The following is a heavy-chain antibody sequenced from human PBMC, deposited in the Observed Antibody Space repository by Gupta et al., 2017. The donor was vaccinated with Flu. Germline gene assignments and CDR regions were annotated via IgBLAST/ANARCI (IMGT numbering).Heavy chain of an antibody. CDR3: ARVGDCSTTSCFEPFDH. Sequence: GRINPNSGGTKYTQKFQGRVTMTRDTSNNKVYMELSSLRSDDTAVYYCARVGDCSTTSCFEPFDHWGQGTLVSVSS. V-gene: IGHV1-2*06. CDR2: INPNSGGT. J-gene: IGHJ4*02. D-gene: IGHD2-2*01.